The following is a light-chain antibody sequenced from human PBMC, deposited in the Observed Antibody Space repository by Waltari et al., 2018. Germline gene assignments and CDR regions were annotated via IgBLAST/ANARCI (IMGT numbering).Light chain of an antibody. Sequence: QSALTQPASVSGSPGPSITISCTGISSDVGSYSSVPWYQDHPGQGPKVIIYDVSDRPSGVSARFSGSKSGNTASLTISGLQAEDEADYYCSSQSSDNVVLFGGGTKVTVL. V-gene: IGLV2-14*03. CDR3: SSQSSDNVVL. CDR2: DVS. CDR1: SSDVGSYSS. J-gene: IGLJ3*02.